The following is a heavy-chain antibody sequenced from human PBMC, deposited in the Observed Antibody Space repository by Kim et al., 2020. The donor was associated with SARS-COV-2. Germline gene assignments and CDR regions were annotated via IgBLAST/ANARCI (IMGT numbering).Heavy chain of an antibody. D-gene: IGHD1-1*01. J-gene: IGHJ3*01. V-gene: IGHV3-30*01. CDR3: AREGQSSGRAGTYDV. Sequence: ASVKGRITVSRDNPNNEMFLQLDSLRPEDTAVYYCAREGQSSGRAGTYDVWGRGTLVTVSS.